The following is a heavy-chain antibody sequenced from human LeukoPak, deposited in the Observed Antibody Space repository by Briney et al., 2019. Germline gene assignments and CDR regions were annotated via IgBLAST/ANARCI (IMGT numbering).Heavy chain of an antibody. V-gene: IGHV1-2*02. D-gene: IGHD6-13*01. CDR2: INPNSGGT. CDR3: ARGQEVAAAGSDAFDI. J-gene: IGHJ3*02. CDR1: GYTFTGYY. Sequence: ASVKVSCKASGYTFTGYYMHWVRQAPGQGLEWMGWINPNSGGTNYAQKFQGRVTMTRDTSISTAYMELSRLRSDDTAVYYCARGQEVAAAGSDAFDIWGQGTMVTVSS.